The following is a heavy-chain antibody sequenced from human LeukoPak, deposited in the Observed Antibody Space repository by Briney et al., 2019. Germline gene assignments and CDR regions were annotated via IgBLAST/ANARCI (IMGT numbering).Heavy chain of an antibody. D-gene: IGHD2-2*02. CDR3: ARGIPPDY. CDR1: GFTFSSYA. J-gene: IGHJ4*02. Sequence: GGSLRLSCAASGFTFSSYAMYWVRQAPGTGLEWVAVIWYDGSNKYYADSVKGRFTISRDDPKNTLYLQMNSLRAEDTAVYYCARGIPPDYWGQGTLVTVSS. CDR2: IWYDGSNK. V-gene: IGHV3-33*01.